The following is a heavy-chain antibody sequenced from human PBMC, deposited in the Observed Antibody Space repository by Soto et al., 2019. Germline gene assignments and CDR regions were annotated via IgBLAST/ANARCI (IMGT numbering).Heavy chain of an antibody. Sequence: GGSLRLSCAASGFTFSSYAMSWVRQAPGKGLEWVSAISGSGGSTYYADSVKGRFTISRDNSKNTLYLQMNSLRAEDTAVYYCAKGNYGDYHYPNDYWGQGTLVTVSS. J-gene: IGHJ4*02. V-gene: IGHV3-23*01. CDR2: ISGSGGST. D-gene: IGHD4-17*01. CDR3: AKGNYGDYHYPNDY. CDR1: GFTFSSYA.